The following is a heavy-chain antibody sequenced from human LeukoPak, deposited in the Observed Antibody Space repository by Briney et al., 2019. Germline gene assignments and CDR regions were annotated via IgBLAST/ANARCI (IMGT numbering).Heavy chain of an antibody. D-gene: IGHD1-14*01. CDR2: IYYSGST. CDR3: ATGAGPFDY. CDR1: GGSISRGDYY. Sequence: SETLSLTCTVSGGSISRGDYYWTWIRQPPGKGLEWIGYIYYSGSTYYNPSLKSRLTISVDTSKNQFSLKLSSVTAADTAVYFCATGAGPFDYWGQGILVTVSS. J-gene: IGHJ4*02. V-gene: IGHV4-30-4*01.